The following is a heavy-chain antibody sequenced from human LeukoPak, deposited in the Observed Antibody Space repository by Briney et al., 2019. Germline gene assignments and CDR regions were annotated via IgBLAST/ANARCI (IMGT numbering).Heavy chain of an antibody. D-gene: IGHD1-26*01. Sequence: GGSPRLSCAASGFTFSSYAMSWVRQAPGKGLEWVSAISGSGGSTYYADSVKGRFTISRDNSKNTLYLQMNSLRAEDTAVYYCAKVIVGATRAEYFQHWGQGTLVTVSS. CDR1: GFTFSSYA. V-gene: IGHV3-23*01. CDR3: AKVIVGATRAEYFQH. J-gene: IGHJ1*01. CDR2: ISGSGGST.